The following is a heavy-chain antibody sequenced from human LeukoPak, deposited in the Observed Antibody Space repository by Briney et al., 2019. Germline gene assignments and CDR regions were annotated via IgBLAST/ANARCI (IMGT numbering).Heavy chain of an antibody. CDR1: GGSISSGDYY. J-gene: IGHJ4*02. CDR2: IYYSGST. CDR3: ARRARFGDLDY. V-gene: IGHV4-30-4*01. D-gene: IGHD3-10*01. Sequence: SETLSLTCTVSGGSISSGDYYWSWIRQPPGKGLEWIGYIYYSGSTYYNPSLKSRVTISVDTSKNQFSLKLSSVTAADTAVYYCARRARFGDLDYWGQGTLVTVSS.